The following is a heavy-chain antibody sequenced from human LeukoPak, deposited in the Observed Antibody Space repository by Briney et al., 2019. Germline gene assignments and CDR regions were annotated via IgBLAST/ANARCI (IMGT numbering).Heavy chain of an antibody. V-gene: IGHV4-59*02. CDR2: IQNSGST. Sequence: SETLSLTCAVSGGSVSSSFWSWIRQSPGKGLEWIGYIQNSGSTKYNPSLKSRVTMSVDTSKNQFSLGLSSVTAADTAVYYCARDRGFGDYGIDYWGQGTLVTVSS. CDR3: ARDRGFGDYGIDY. CDR1: GGSVSSSF. J-gene: IGHJ4*02. D-gene: IGHD4-17*01.